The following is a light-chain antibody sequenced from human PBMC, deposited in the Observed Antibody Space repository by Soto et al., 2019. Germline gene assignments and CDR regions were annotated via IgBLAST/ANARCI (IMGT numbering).Light chain of an antibody. CDR2: GAF. J-gene: IGKJ1*01. CDR1: QSVSYTF. V-gene: IGKV3-20*01. Sequence: EIVLTQSPGALSLSPGERATLSCRASQSVSYTFLAWYQQKPGQAPRLLIHGAFSRATGIPDRFSGSGSGTDFTLTISRLEPEDFAVYYCQDYGTSWTFGHRSNVDI. CDR3: QDYGTSWT.